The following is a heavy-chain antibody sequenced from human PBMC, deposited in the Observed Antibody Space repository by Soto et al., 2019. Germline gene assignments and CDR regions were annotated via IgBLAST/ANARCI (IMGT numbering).Heavy chain of an antibody. V-gene: IGHV3-23*01. CDR3: GSIAVPRYDYGMDV. Sequence: EVQLLESGGGLVQPGGSLRLSCAASGFTFSSYAMSWVRQAPGKGLEWVSAISGSGGSTYYADSVKGRFTISRDNSKNTLYLQMNSLRAEDTAVYYCGSIAVPRYDYGMDVWGQGTTVTVSS. J-gene: IGHJ6*02. D-gene: IGHD6-19*01. CDR2: ISGSGGST. CDR1: GFTFSSYA.